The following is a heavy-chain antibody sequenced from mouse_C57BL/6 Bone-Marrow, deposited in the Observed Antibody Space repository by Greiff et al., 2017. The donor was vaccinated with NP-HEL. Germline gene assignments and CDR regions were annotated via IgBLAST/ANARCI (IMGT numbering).Heavy chain of an antibody. V-gene: IGHV1-80*01. CDR1: GYAFSSYW. J-gene: IGHJ2*01. CDR2: IYPGDGDT. CDR3: ARSAYYYGSSYVDY. D-gene: IGHD1-1*01. Sequence: QVHVKQSGAELVKPGASVKISCKASGYAFSSYWMNWVKQRPGKGLEWIGQIYPGDGDTNYNGKFKGKATLTADKSSSTAYMQRSSLTSEDSAVYVCARSAYYYGSSYVDYWGQGTTLTVSS.